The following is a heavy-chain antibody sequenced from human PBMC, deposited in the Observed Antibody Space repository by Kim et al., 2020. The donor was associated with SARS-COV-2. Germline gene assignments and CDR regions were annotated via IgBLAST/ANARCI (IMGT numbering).Heavy chain of an antibody. CDR2: ISGRAVDT. J-gene: IGHJ4*02. CDR1: GFTFSSYA. V-gene: IGHV3-23*01. Sequence: GGSLRLSCAASGFTFSSYAMSWVRQAPGKGLEWVSTISGRAVDTYYADSVKGRFTISRDNSKYTLYLQLNSLRADDTAIYYCAKEQGAETYDGSVGIDYWGQGTLVTVSS. D-gene: IGHD3-22*01. CDR3: AKEQGAETYDGSVGIDY.